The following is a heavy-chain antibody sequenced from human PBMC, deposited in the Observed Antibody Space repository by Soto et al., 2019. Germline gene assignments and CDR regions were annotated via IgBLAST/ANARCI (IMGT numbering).Heavy chain of an antibody. CDR3: ARGKDDFRSGYYGYFDY. CDR1: GYTFTSYG. Sequence: ASVRVSSTASGYTFTSYGISWVRLAPGPGLAWMGWISAYNGNTNYAQKLQGRVTMTTDTSTSTAYMELRSLRSDDTAVYYCARGKDDFRSGYYGYFDYWGQGTLVTLSS. CDR2: ISAYNGNT. J-gene: IGHJ4*02. D-gene: IGHD3-3*01. V-gene: IGHV1-18*01.